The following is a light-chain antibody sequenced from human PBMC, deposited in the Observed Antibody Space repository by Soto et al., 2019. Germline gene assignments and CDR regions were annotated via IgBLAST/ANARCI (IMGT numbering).Light chain of an antibody. Sequence: EIVLTQSPGTLSLSPGERATLSCRASQSISSSSLAWYQQKPGQSPRLLIYAASSRAIDIPDRFSGSGSETDFTLTISSLEREYFAVYYCQQYGSSPPYTFGQGTKLEIK. V-gene: IGKV3-20*01. CDR2: AAS. J-gene: IGKJ2*01. CDR1: QSISSSS. CDR3: QQYGSSPPYT.